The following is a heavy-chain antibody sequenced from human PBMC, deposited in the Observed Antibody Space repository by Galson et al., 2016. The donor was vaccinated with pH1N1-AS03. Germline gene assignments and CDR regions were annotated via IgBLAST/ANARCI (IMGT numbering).Heavy chain of an antibody. J-gene: IGHJ5*02. Sequence: QSGAEVKKPGASVKVSCKASGYTFTGNYLHWVRQAPGQGLEWVGWINPNSGDTSYAQKFQGRVTMTRDTSISAAFLELSRLRSDDTAVFYCARGVVDCSGPACSGTLRFDPWGQGTLVTVSS. CDR1: GYTFTGNY. V-gene: IGHV1-2*02. CDR2: INPNSGDT. CDR3: ARGVVDCSGPACSGTLRFDP. D-gene: IGHD2-15*01.